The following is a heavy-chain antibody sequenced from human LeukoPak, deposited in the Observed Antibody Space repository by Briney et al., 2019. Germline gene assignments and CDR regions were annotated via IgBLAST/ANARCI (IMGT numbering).Heavy chain of an antibody. D-gene: IGHD3-16*01. CDR2: IYHSGST. V-gene: IGHV4-30-2*01. CDR1: GGSISSGGNS. J-gene: IGHJ3*02. Sequence: SETLSLTCAVSGGSISSGGNSWSWIRQPPGKGLEWIGYIYHSGSTYYNPSLKSRVTISVDRSKNQFSLKLSSVTAADTAVYYCARRRGGFLDAFDIWGQGTMVTVSS. CDR3: ARRRGGFLDAFDI.